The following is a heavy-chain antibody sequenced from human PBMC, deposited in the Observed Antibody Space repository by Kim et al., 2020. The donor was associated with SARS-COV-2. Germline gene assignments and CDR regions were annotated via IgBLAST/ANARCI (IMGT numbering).Heavy chain of an antibody. V-gene: IGHV3-21*01. J-gene: IGHJ6*02. D-gene: IGHD6-6*01. CDR2: ISSSSSYI. CDR3: ARPRGETYSSSSHYYYYGMDV. CDR1: GFTFSSYS. Sequence: GGSLRLSCAASGFTFSSYSMNWVRQAPGKGLEWVSSISSSSSYIYYADSVKGRFTISRDNAKNSLYLQMNSLRAEDTAVYYCARPRGETYSSSSHYYYYGMDVWGQGTTVTVSS.